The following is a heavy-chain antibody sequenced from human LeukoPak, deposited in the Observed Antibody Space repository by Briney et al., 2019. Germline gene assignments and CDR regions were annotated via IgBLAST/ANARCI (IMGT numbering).Heavy chain of an antibody. J-gene: IGHJ4*02. CDR2: LNGGRT. Sequence: GRSLRLSCVASGFTFSNYAMSWVRQAPGKGLEWIAALNGGRTFFQDSVRGRFTISRDNSKNTLYLQLNSLRGDDTAVYYCVKEVTGYGYFDYWGRGTLVTVSS. D-gene: IGHD2-2*03. V-gene: IGHV3-23*01. CDR1: GFTFSNYA. CDR3: VKEVTGYGYFDY.